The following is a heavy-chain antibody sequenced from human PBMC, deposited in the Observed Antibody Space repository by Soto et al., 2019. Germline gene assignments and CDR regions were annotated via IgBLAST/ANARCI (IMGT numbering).Heavy chain of an antibody. J-gene: IGHJ6*03. CDR3: ARRDSNPAYYYYYMDV. CDR1: GFTFSSYS. V-gene: IGHV3-48*01. CDR2: ISSSSSTI. Sequence: EVQLVESGGGLVQPGGSLRLSCAASGFTFSSYSMNWVRQAPGKGLEWVSYISSSSSTIYYADSVKGRFTISRDNAKNSLYLQMNSLRAEDTAVYYCARRDSNPAYYYYYMDVWGKGTTVTVSS. D-gene: IGHD4-4*01.